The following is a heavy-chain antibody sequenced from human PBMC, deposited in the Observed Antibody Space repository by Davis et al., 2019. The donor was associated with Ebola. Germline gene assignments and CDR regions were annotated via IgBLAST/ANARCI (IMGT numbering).Heavy chain of an antibody. CDR2: ISSSSSYI. CDR1: GFTFSSYS. D-gene: IGHD3-10*01. J-gene: IGHJ5*02. CDR3: ARDLAGSGSYSRFDP. Sequence: GESLKISCAASGFTFSSYSMNWVRQAPGKGLEWVSSISSSSSYIYYADSVKGRFTISRDNAKNSLYLQMNSLRAEDTAVYYCARDLAGSGSYSRFDPWGQGTLVTVSS. V-gene: IGHV3-21*01.